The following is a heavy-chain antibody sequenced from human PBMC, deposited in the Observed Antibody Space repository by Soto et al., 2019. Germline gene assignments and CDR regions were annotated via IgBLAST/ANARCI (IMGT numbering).Heavy chain of an antibody. CDR2: INPNSGGT. V-gene: IGHV1-2*02. J-gene: IGHJ6*02. D-gene: IGHD3-3*01. CDR3: AREAGMPICGVVTRTYGMDV. Sequence: ASVKVSCKASGYPFTGHYMHWVRQAPGQGLEWMGWINPNSGGTNYPQKFQGRVTMTRDTSISTAYKELSRLRSDDTAVYYCAREAGMPICGVVTRTYGMDVWGQGTTVTVSS. CDR1: GYPFTGHY.